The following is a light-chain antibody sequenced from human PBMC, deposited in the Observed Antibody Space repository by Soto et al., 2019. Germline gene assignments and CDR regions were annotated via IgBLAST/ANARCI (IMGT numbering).Light chain of an antibody. Sequence: QSVLTQPASVSGSPGQAITISCTGSSSDFGAYNSVSWYQQHPGKAPKLMIYEVSNRPSGVSDRFSGSKSGNKASLTISGLQGEDDADYYCSSYTSSNPYVFGTGTKVTVL. V-gene: IGLV2-14*01. CDR2: EVS. J-gene: IGLJ1*01. CDR3: SSYTSSNPYV. CDR1: SSDFGAYNS.